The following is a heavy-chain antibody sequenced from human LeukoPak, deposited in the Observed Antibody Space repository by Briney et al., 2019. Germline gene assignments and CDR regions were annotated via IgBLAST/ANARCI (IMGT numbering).Heavy chain of an antibody. D-gene: IGHD3-3*01. V-gene: IGHV1-8*01. CDR1: GYTFTSYD. J-gene: IGHJ6*02. CDR3: ARGQTEPLRFLEWRYYYGMDV. CDR2: MNPNSGNT. Sequence: ASVKVSCKASGYTFTSYDINWVRQATGQGLEWMGWMNPNSGNTGYAQKFQGRVTMTRNTSISTAYMELSSLRSEDTAVYYCARGQTEPLRFLEWRYYYGMDVWGQGTTVTVSS.